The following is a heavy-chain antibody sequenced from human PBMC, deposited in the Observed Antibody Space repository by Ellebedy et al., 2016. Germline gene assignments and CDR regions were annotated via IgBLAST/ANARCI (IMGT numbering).Heavy chain of an antibody. V-gene: IGHV3-9*01. CDR3: AKDFGSSWYASKTYYYYGMDV. CDR1: GFTFDDYA. J-gene: IGHJ6*02. CDR2: ISWNSGSI. D-gene: IGHD6-13*01. Sequence: SLKISCAASGFTFDDYAMHWVRQAPGKGLEWVSGISWNSGSIGYADSVKGRFTISRDNAKNSLYLQMNSLRAEDTALYYCAKDFGSSWYASKTYYYYGMDVWGQGTTVTVSS.